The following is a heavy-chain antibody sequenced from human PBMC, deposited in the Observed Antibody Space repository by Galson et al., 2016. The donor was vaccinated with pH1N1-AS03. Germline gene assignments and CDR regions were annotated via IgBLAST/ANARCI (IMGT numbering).Heavy chain of an antibody. CDR3: ASSDRVLTPARPRPAGGDY. Sequence: SETLSLTCAVSGYSISGGYCWGWIRHPPGKGLEWIGSIYHSGSTYYNPSRQSRVTISIDTSKNQFSLKLRPVTAADTAVYYCASSDRVLTPARPRPAGGDYWGQGTLVTVSS. V-gene: IGHV4-38-2*01. CDR1: GYSISGGYC. D-gene: IGHD6-6*01. CDR2: IYHSGST. J-gene: IGHJ4*02.